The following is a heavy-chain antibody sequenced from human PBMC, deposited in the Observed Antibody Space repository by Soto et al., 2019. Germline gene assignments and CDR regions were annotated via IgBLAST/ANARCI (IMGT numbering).Heavy chain of an antibody. CDR3: ARHHSSSWYGGDWFDP. CDR1: GGSISSSSYY. Sequence: PXETLSLTCTVSGGSISSSSYYWGWIRQPPGKGLEWIGSIYYSGSTYYNPSLKSRVTISVDTSKNQFSLKLSSVTAADTAVYYCARHHSSSWYGGDWFDPWGQGTLVTVSS. D-gene: IGHD6-13*01. CDR2: IYYSGST. J-gene: IGHJ5*02. V-gene: IGHV4-39*01.